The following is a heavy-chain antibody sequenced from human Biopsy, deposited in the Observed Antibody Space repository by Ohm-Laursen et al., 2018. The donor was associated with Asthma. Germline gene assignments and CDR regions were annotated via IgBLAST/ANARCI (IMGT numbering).Heavy chain of an antibody. CDR3: ARTYYDFLTGQVKDVFGV. CDR1: GYNFISFA. CDR2: FNTGNGDT. J-gene: IGHJ3*01. V-gene: IGHV1-3*04. Sequence: ASVKVSCKSSGYNFISFAIHWVRQAPGQRLEWMGWFNTGNGDTEYSQKFQGRVTITRDTSASTAYMELRSLRSEDTATYYCARTYYDFLTGQVKDVFGVWGQGTMVTVSS. D-gene: IGHD3-9*01.